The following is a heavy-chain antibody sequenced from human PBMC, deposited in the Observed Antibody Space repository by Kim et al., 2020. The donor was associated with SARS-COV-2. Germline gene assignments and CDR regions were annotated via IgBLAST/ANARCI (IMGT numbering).Heavy chain of an antibody. Sequence: GGSLRLSCAASGFTFSSYAMHWVRQAPGKGLEWVAVISYDGSNKYYADSVKGRFTISRDNSKNTLYLQMNSLRAEDTAVYYCARDRREAFDYWGQGTLVTVSS. CDR2: ISYDGSNK. V-gene: IGHV3-30*04. CDR1: GFTFSSYA. J-gene: IGHJ4*02. CDR3: ARDRREAFDY.